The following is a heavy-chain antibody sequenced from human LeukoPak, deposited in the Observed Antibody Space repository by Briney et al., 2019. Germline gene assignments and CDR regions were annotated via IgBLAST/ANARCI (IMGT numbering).Heavy chain of an antibody. CDR3: AKDAAHYYDSSGYYGAFDI. J-gene: IGHJ3*02. V-gene: IGHV3-23*01. D-gene: IGHD3-22*01. CDR2: ISGSGGST. CDR1: GFTFSSYW. Sequence: GGSLRLSCAASGFTFSSYWMHWVRQAPGKGLEWVSAISGSGGSTYYADSVKGRFTISRDNSKNTLYLQMNSLRAEDTAVYYCAKDAAHYYDSSGYYGAFDIWGQGTMVTVSS.